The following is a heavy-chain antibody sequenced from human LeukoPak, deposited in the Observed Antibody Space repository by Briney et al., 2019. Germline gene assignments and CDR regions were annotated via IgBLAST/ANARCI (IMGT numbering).Heavy chain of an antibody. D-gene: IGHD2-21*02. J-gene: IGHJ6*03. CDR1: GGTFSSYA. V-gene: IGHV1-69*06. CDR3: ARGAGLVVTAIRSCYYYYMDV. Sequence: SVKVSCKASGGTFSSYAISWVRQAPGQGLEWMGGIIPIFGTANYAQKFQGRVTITADKSTSTAYMELSSLRSEDTAVYYCARGAGLVVTAIRSCYYYYMDVWGKGTTVTVSS. CDR2: IIPIFGTA.